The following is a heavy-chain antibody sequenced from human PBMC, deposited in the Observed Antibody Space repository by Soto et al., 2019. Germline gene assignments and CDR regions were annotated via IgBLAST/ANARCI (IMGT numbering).Heavy chain of an antibody. V-gene: IGHV3-30*18. CDR1: GFTFSSYG. CDR2: ISYDGSNK. Sequence: QVQLVESGGGVVQPGRSLRLSCAASGFTFSSYGMYWVRQAPGKGLEWVAVISYDGSNKYYADSVKGRFTISRDNSKNTLYLQMNSLRAEDTAVYYCAKHMDNYYYGMDVWGQGTTVTVSS. CDR3: AKHMDNYYYGMDV. J-gene: IGHJ6*02.